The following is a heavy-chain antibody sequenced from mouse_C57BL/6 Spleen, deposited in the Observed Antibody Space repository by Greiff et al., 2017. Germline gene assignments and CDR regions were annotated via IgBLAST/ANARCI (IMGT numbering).Heavy chain of an antibody. D-gene: IGHD2-5*01. Sequence: QVQLQQPGAELVKPGASVKMSCKASGYTFTSYWITWVKQRPGQGLEWIGDIYPGSGSTNYNEKFKSKATLTVDTSSSTAYMQLSSLTSEDSAVYYCERSRSNYGYFDVWGTGTTVTVSS. CDR3: ERSRSNYGYFDV. J-gene: IGHJ1*03. CDR1: GYTFTSYW. V-gene: IGHV1-55*01. CDR2: IYPGSGST.